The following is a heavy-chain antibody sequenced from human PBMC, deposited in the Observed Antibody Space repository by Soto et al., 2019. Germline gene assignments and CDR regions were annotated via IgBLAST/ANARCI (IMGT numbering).Heavy chain of an antibody. D-gene: IGHD3-22*01. CDR2: ISGSGGST. J-gene: IGHJ4*02. CDR1: GFTFSSYA. CDR3: AKWLGESYYDSSGYYHFDY. Sequence: EVQLLESGGGWVQPGGSLRLSCAASGFTFSSYAMSWVRQAPGKGLEWVPAISGSGGSTYYADSVKGRFTISRDNSKNTLYLQMNSLRAEDTAVYYCAKWLGESYYDSSGYYHFDYWGQGTLVTLSS. V-gene: IGHV3-23*01.